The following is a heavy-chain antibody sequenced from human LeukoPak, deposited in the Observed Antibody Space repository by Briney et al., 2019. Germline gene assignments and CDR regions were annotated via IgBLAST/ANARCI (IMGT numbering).Heavy chain of an antibody. J-gene: IGHJ4*02. CDR1: GFTFSSYG. V-gene: IGHV3-30*18. CDR3: AKELTAAADDY. CDR2: ISYDGSNK. D-gene: IGHD2-2*01. Sequence: PGRSLRLSCAASGFTFSSYGMHWVRQAPGKGLEWVAVISYDGSNKYYADSVKGRFTISRDNSKNTLYLQMNSLRAEDTAVYYCAKELTAAADDYWGQGTLVTVSS.